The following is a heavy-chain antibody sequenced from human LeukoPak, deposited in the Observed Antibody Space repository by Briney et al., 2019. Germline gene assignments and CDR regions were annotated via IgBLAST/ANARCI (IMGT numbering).Heavy chain of an antibody. J-gene: IGHJ2*01. CDR3: ARAFDGLPTWYFDL. CDR2: IYYSGST. Sequence: SETLSLTCTVSGGSISSSSYYWGWIRQPPGKGLEWIGSIYYSGSTYYNPSLKSRVTISVDKSKNQFSLKLSSVTAADTAVYYCARAFDGLPTWYFDLWGRGTLVTVSS. CDR1: GGSISSSSYY. V-gene: IGHV4-39*07. D-gene: IGHD3-9*01.